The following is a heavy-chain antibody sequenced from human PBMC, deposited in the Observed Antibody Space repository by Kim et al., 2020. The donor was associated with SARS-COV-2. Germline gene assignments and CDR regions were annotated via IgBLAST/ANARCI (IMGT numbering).Heavy chain of an antibody. D-gene: IGHD5-12*01. CDR3: VRSRWLREFDY. V-gene: IGHV1-18*01. Sequence: TNYAQRFQDRVTMTTDTSTSTAFMELRSLRSDDTAVYYCVRSRWLREFDYWGQGTLVTVSS. CDR2: T. J-gene: IGHJ4*02.